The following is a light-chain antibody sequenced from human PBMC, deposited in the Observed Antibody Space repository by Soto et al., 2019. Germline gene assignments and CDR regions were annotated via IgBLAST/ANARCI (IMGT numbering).Light chain of an antibody. CDR2: LGS. V-gene: IGKV2-28*01. CDR1: QNLLHSNGYNY. CDR3: MQSLQTPPT. Sequence: DIVMTQSPLSLPVTPGEPASISCRSSQNLLHSNGYNYLDWYLQKPGQSPQLLIFLGSNRASGVPDRFSGSGSGTDFTLKISRVEAEDVGVYYCMQSLQTPPTFGGGTKVESK. J-gene: IGKJ4*01.